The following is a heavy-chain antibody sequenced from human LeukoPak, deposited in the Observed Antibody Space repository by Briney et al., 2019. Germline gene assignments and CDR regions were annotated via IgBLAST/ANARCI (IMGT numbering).Heavy chain of an antibody. CDR1: GFTFSSYN. CDR2: INQDGSDK. CDR3: VGGDY. J-gene: IGHJ4*02. Sequence: GGSLRLSCAASGFTFSSYNMNWVRQAPGKGLECVANINQDGSDKYYVDSVKGRFTISRDNTKNSLYLQMNSLRAEDTAVYYCVGGDYWGQGTLVTVSS. V-gene: IGHV3-7*01.